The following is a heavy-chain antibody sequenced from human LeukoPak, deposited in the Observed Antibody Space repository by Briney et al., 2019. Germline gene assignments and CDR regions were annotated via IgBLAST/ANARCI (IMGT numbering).Heavy chain of an antibody. J-gene: IGHJ6*02. Sequence: GGSLRLSCAASGFTFSSYAMSWVRQVPGKGLEWVSTIGGGGYSTYYADSVEGRFTISRDNSKNTLFLQMNSLRAEDTAIYYCAKGSVSMAGTPGDVWGQGTTVTVSS. D-gene: IGHD6-19*01. CDR3: AKGSVSMAGTPGDV. CDR2: IGGGGYST. CDR1: GFTFSSYA. V-gene: IGHV3-23*01.